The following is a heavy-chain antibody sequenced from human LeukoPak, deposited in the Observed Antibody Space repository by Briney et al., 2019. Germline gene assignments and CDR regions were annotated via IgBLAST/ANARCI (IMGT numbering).Heavy chain of an antibody. D-gene: IGHD5-24*01. CDR1: GFTFDDYA. V-gene: IGHV3-9*01. CDR3: VKDIEHALDI. Sequence: GGSLRLSCAASGFTFDDYAMHWVRQPPGKGLEWVSIISWNSAGIGYADSVKGRFTISRDNAKNSLYLQMNSLRSEDTALYYCVKDIEHALDIWGQGTMVIVSS. CDR2: ISWNSAGI. J-gene: IGHJ3*02.